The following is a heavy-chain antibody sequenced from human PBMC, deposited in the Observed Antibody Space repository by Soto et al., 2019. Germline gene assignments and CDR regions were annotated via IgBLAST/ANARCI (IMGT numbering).Heavy chain of an antibody. D-gene: IGHD3-22*01. J-gene: IGHJ6*04. CDR3: AKSNSSGMEV. CDR2: ISYDGSNK. CDR1: GFTFSSYG. V-gene: IGHV3-30*18. Sequence: PGWSLRLSCAASGFTFSSYGMHLVRQAPGKGLEWVAVISYDGSNKYYADSVKGRFTISRDNSKNTLYLQMNSLRAEDTAVYYCAKSNSSGMEVWGKGTTVTVSS.